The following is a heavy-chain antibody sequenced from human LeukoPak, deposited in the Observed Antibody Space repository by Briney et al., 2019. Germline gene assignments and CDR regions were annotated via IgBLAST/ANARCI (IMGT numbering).Heavy chain of an antibody. J-gene: IGHJ3*02. D-gene: IGHD1-26*01. Sequence: PGRSLRLSCAASGFTFDDYAMHWVRQAPGKGLEWVSGISWNSGSIGYADSVKGRFTISRDNAKNSLYLQMNSLRAEDTALYYCAKDSSRELFAFDIWGQGTMVTVSS. CDR3: AKDSSRELFAFDI. V-gene: IGHV3-9*01. CDR1: GFTFDDYA. CDR2: ISWNSGSI.